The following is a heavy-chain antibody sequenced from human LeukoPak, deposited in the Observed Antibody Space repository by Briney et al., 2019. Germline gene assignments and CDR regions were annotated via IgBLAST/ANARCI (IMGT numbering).Heavy chain of an antibody. Sequence: VASVKVSCKASGYTFTDYYIHWARQAPGQGLEWMGWISPNSGGTKYAQRFQGRVTMTRDTSISTVYMELSSLTSDDTAVYYCARGERGYTYGQLADWGQGTLVTVSS. V-gene: IGHV1-2*02. D-gene: IGHD5-18*01. CDR3: ARGERGYTYGQLAD. J-gene: IGHJ4*02. CDR2: ISPNSGGT. CDR1: GYTFTDYY.